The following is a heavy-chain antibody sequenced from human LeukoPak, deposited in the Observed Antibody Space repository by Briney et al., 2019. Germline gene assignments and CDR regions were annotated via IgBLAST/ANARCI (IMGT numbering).Heavy chain of an antibody. V-gene: IGHV3-23*01. Sequence: GGSLRLSCAASGFTFSSYAMSWVRQAPGKGLEWVSAISGSGGSTHYADSVKGRFTISRDNSENTLYLQMNSLRAEDTAVYYCAPGGIAAAGGGWFDPWGQGTLVTVSS. CDR1: GFTFSSYA. J-gene: IGHJ5*02. CDR3: APGGIAAAGGGWFDP. CDR2: ISGSGGST. D-gene: IGHD6-13*01.